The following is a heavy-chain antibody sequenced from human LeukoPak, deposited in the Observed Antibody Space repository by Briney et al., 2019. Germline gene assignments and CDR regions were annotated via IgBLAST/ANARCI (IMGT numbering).Heavy chain of an antibody. Sequence: SETLSLTCTVSGGSISSYYWSWIRQPPGKGLEWIGFIYNRGNTDYNPSLKSRVTMSVDTSKNLFSLNLISVTSADTAVYYCARGGYFYDGSGYLDLGYWGQGILVTVSS. CDR3: ARGGYFYDGSGYLDLGY. J-gene: IGHJ4*02. D-gene: IGHD3-22*01. CDR2: IYNRGNT. V-gene: IGHV4-59*01. CDR1: GGSISSYY.